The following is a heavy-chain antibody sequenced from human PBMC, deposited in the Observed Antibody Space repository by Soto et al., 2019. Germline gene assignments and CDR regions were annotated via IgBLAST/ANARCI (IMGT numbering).Heavy chain of an antibody. Sequence: VQLLESGGGLVQPGGSLRLSCAASGFTFSNYAMTWVRQAPGKGLEWVSAISGTGGNTYYADSVKGRFTISRDNSKNTLFLQMNSLRAEDTAVYYCAKEEGPINAWGQGTLVIVSS. V-gene: IGHV3-23*01. J-gene: IGHJ5*02. CDR3: AKEEGPINA. CDR2: ISGTGGNT. D-gene: IGHD2-21*01. CDR1: GFTFSNYA.